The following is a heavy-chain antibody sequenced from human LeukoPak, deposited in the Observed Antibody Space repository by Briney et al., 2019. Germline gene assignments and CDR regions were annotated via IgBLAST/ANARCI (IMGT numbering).Heavy chain of an antibody. V-gene: IGHV4-59*01. D-gene: IGHD3-22*01. J-gene: IGHJ5*02. CDR3: ARDDGSGYYYA. Sequence: SETLSLTCTVSGGSIDTYYWNWIRQPPGKGLEWIGYIYYSGSTNYNPSLKSRVTISVDTSKNQFSLKLSSVTAADTAVYYCARDDGSGYYYAWGQGTLVTVSS. CDR2: IYYSGST. CDR1: GGSIDTYY.